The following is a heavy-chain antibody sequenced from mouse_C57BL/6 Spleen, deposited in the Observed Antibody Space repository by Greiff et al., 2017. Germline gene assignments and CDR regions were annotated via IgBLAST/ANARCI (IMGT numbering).Heavy chain of an antibody. CDR3: ARDDGYPYAMDY. CDR2: IHPNSGST. Sequence: QVQLQQPGAELVKPGASVKLSCKASGYTFTSYWMHWVKQRPGQGLEWIGMIHPNSGSTNYNEKFKSKATLTVDKSSSTAYMQLSSLTSEDSAVYYCARDDGYPYAMDYGGQGTSVTVSS. CDR1: GYTFTSYW. J-gene: IGHJ4*01. D-gene: IGHD2-3*01. V-gene: IGHV1-64*01.